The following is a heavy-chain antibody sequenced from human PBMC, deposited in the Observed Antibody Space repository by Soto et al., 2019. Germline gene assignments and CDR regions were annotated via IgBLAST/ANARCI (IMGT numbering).Heavy chain of an antibody. Sequence: QVQLQESGPGLVKPSETLSLICTVSGGSISSYYWSWIRQPPGKGLEWIAYIYYTGSTNYNPSLKSRVTLSADTSKNQFSLKLISVTAADTAMYYCARVDSSGSYFDYWGQGTLVTVSS. CDR3: ARVDSSGSYFDY. CDR1: GGSISSYY. J-gene: IGHJ4*02. D-gene: IGHD3-22*01. CDR2: IYYTGST. V-gene: IGHV4-59*01.